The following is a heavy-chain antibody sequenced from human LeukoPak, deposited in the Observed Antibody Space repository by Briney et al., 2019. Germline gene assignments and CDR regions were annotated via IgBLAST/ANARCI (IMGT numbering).Heavy chain of an antibody. J-gene: IGHJ4*02. CDR3: ARDSAIVRAKDY. V-gene: IGHV3-7*01. CDR2: INQDGSEK. Sequence: GGSLRLSCAASGFTLSNYWMNWVRQAPGKGLEWVANINQDGSEKNYVDSVKGRFTISRDNAKNSLYLQMNSLRAEDTAVYYCARDSAIVRAKDYWGQGTLVTVSS. CDR1: GFTLSNYW. D-gene: IGHD1-26*01.